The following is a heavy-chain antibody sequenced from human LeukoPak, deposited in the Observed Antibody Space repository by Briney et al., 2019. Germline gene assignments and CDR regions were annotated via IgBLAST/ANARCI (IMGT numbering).Heavy chain of an antibody. Sequence: QPGGSLRLSCAASGFTFSSYDMHWVRQSPGKGLEWLALIWYDGGKTYYADSVRGRFTISRDNSKITLYLQLNGLRAEDTAVYYCARDPNYCSGGSCFSGVTFLHYWGQGTLVTVFS. V-gene: IGHV3-33*01. CDR2: IWYDGGKT. CDR3: ARDPNYCSGGSCFSGVTFLHY. J-gene: IGHJ4*02. D-gene: IGHD2-15*01. CDR1: GFTFSSYD.